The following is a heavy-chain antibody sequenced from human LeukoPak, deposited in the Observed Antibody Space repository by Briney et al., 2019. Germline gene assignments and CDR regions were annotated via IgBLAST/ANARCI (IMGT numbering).Heavy chain of an antibody. J-gene: IGHJ5*02. CDR1: GFTFSSYW. Sequence: GGSLRLSCAASGFTFSSYWMSWVRQAPGKGLEWVSTISGSGGSTYYAVSVKGRFTISRDNSKNTLFLQMDSLRAEDTAVYYCAKDLDYRYSSGWPSWGQGTLVTVSS. D-gene: IGHD6-19*01. CDR3: AKDLDYRYSSGWPS. V-gene: IGHV3-23*01. CDR2: ISGSGGST.